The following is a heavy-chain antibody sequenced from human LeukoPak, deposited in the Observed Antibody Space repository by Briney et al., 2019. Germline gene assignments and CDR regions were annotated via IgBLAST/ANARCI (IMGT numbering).Heavy chain of an antibody. V-gene: IGHV1-18*01. J-gene: IGHJ3*02. CDR1: GYTFTSYG. D-gene: IGHD2-15*01. CDR3: ARDDPDIVVIPGAADI. CDR2: ISAYNGNT. Sequence: ASVKVSCKASGYTFTSYGISWVRQAPGQGLEWMGWISAYNGNTNYAQKFQGRVTFTADDSTTTAYMELSSLTSEDTAVYFCARDDPDIVVIPGAADIWGQGTLVTVSS.